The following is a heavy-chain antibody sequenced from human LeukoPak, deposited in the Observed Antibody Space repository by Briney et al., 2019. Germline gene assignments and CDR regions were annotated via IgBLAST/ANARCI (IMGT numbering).Heavy chain of an antibody. CDR3: ARDQNGSWGNSAFDI. D-gene: IGHD2/OR15-2a*01. V-gene: IGHV1-2*02. J-gene: IGHJ3*02. CDR2: INPNSGGT. CDR1: GYTFTSYD. Sequence: VASVKVSCKASGYTFTSYDINWVRQATGQGLEWMGWINPNSGGTNYAQKFQGRVTMTRDTSISTAYMELSRLRSDDTAVYYCARDQNGSWGNSAFDIWGQGTMVTVSS.